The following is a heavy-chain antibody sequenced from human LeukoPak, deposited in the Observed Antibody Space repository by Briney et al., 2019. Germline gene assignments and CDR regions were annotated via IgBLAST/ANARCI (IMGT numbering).Heavy chain of an antibody. CDR1: GFTVSINY. V-gene: IGHV3-66*02. Sequence: GGSLRLSCAASGFTVSINYMNWVRQAPGKGLEWVSAIYIDGTTYYADSVKGRFTFSRDNSKNTLHLQMNSLRTEDTAVYYCARDKLGSGYSSDFDFWGQGTPVTVSS. D-gene: IGHD3-22*01. CDR3: ARDKLGSGYSSDFDF. J-gene: IGHJ4*02. CDR2: IYIDGTT.